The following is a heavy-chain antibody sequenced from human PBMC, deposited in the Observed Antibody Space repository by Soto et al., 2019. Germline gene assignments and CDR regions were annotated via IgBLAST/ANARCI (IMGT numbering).Heavy chain of an antibody. CDR1: GGTFSSYA. CDR2: IIPVFGTA. V-gene: IGHV1-69*13. CDR3: ARVGRVGATSYYYYYGMDV. D-gene: IGHD1-26*01. Sequence: APSVKVSCKASGGTFSSYAISWVRQAPGQGLEWMGGIIPVFGTANYAQKFQGRVTITADESTSTAYMELSSLRSEDTAVYYCARVGRVGATSYYYYYGMDVWG. J-gene: IGHJ6*02.